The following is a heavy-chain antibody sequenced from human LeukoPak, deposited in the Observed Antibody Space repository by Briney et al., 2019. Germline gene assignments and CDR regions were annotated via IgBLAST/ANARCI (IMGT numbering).Heavy chain of an antibody. CDR3: ARASLRFLEWLMFDP. J-gene: IGHJ5*02. V-gene: IGHV4-34*01. CDR2: INHSGGT. CDR1: GGSFSGYY. Sequence: SETLSLTCAVYGGSFSGYYWSWIRQPPGKGLEWIGEINHSGGTNYNPSLKSRVTISVDTSKNQFSLKLSSVTAADTAVYYCARASLRFLEWLMFDPWGQGTLVTVSS. D-gene: IGHD3-3*01.